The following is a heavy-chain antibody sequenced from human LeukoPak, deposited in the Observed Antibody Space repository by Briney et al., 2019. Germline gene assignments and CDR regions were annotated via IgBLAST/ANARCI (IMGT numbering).Heavy chain of an antibody. D-gene: IGHD3-3*01. V-gene: IGHV5-51*01. Sequence: GESLKISCKGSGYSFTSYWIGWVRQMPGKGLEWLGIIYPGDSDTRYSPSFQGQVTISADKSISTAYLQWSSLKASDTAMYYCARQAGIFGVLIWNWFDPWGQGTLVTVSS. CDR3: ARQAGIFGVLIWNWFDP. CDR2: IYPGDSDT. J-gene: IGHJ5*02. CDR1: GYSFTSYW.